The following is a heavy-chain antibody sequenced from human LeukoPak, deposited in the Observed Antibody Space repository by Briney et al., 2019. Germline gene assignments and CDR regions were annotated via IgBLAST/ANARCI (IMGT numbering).Heavy chain of an antibody. CDR1: GGSFSGYY. V-gene: IGHV4-34*01. Sequence: TPSETLSLTCAVYGGSFSGYYWSWIRQPPGKGLEWIGEINHSGSTNYNPSLKSRVTISVDTSKNQFSLKLSSVTAADTAVYYCARVGAYYYYYYMDVWGKGTTVTVSS. CDR2: INHSGST. CDR3: ARVGAYYYYYYMDV. J-gene: IGHJ6*03.